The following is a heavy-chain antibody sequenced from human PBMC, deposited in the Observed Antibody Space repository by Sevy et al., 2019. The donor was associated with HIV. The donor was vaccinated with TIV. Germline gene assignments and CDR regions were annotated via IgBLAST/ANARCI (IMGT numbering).Heavy chain of an antibody. CDR3: ARFVGYCSGGRCSIIDF. CDR1: GFSLSDHA. CDR2: ISYNGRNQ. Sequence: GGSLRLSCAASGFSLSDHAVSWVRQTPGKGLEWLAVISYNGRNQYCADSVKRRFTISKDDSKNTLYLQLNSLRAEDTAVYYCARFVGYCSGGRCSIIDFWGQGTLVTVSS. J-gene: IGHJ4*02. V-gene: IGHV3-30*04. D-gene: IGHD2-15*01.